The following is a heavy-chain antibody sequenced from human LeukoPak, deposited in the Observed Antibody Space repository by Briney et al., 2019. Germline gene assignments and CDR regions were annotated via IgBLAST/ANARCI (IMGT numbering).Heavy chain of an antibody. CDR2: IYHSGST. V-gene: IGHV4-30-2*01. D-gene: IGHD1-26*01. J-gene: IGHJ3*02. CDR1: GGSISSGGYY. CDR3: AKGGSI. Sequence: SETLSLTCTVSGGSISSGGYYWSWIRQPPGKGLEWIGYIYHSGSTNYNPSLKNRVTMSVDTSKNQISLKLSSVTAADTAVYYCAKGGSIWGQGTMVTVS.